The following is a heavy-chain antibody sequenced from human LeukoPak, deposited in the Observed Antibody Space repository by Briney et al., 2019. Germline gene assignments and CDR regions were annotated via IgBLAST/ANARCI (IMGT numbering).Heavy chain of an antibody. CDR1: GYTFTSYG. D-gene: IGHD4-17*01. J-gene: IGHJ4*02. Sequence: ASVKVSCKASGYTFTSYGISWVRQAPGQGLEWMGWISAYNGNTNYAQKLQGRVTMTTDTSTSTAYMELRSLRSDDTAVYYCARMPTVTGLGDYFDYWGQGTLVTVSS. CDR3: ARMPTVTGLGDYFDY. CDR2: ISAYNGNT. V-gene: IGHV1-18*01.